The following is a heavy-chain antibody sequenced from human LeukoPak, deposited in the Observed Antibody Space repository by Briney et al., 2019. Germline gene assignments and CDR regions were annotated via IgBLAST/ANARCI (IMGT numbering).Heavy chain of an antibody. Sequence: PGGSLRLSCAASGISFSNFWMSWVRQAPEKGLEWVAHIKQDGSKKHYVDSVKGRFTISRDNAENALYLQMTSLRVDDSAIYYCAAVPPDRCDGGPCYPVFEYWGRGVLVTVSS. D-gene: IGHD2-15*01. J-gene: IGHJ4*02. V-gene: IGHV3-7*01. CDR1: GISFSNFW. CDR3: AAVPPDRCDGGPCYPVFEY. CDR2: IKQDGSKK.